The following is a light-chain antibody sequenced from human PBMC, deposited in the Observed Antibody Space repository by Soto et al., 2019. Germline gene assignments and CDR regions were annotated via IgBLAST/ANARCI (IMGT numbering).Light chain of an antibody. V-gene: IGKV3-15*01. J-gene: IGKJ1*01. CDR3: QQFRNWPWT. Sequence: EIILTQSPVTLYVSPGETATLSCRASQSLTSNVAWYQQRPGQAPRLLIYATSTRATEIPARFSGTGSGTEFTLTISSLQSEDFAVYYCQQFRNWPWTFGQGTKVEVK. CDR1: QSLTSN. CDR2: ATS.